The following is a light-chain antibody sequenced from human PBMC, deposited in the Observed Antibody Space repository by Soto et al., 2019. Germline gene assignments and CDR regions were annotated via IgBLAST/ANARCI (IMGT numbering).Light chain of an antibody. Sequence: QSVLTQPPSASGTPGQRVTISCSGSSSNIGSYTVNWYQQLPGTAPKLLIYSNDERPSGVPDRFSGSKFGTSASLAISGLQSEDEADYYCGSFAGPVWVFGGGTKLTVL. V-gene: IGLV1-44*01. CDR3: GSFAGPVWV. J-gene: IGLJ3*02. CDR1: SSNIGSYT. CDR2: SND.